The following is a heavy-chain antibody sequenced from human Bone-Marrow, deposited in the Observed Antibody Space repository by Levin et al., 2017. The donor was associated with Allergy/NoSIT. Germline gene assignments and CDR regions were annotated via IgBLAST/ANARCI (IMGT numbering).Heavy chain of an antibody. CDR1: GFAVNDNY. CDR3: ARDPILARTYYFDF. Sequence: GGSLRLSCAASGFAVNDNYLSWVRQAPGKGLEWVSVIYTGGLTYYADSVKGRFTISRATSKNTLFLQMNNLRGDDTAIYYCARDPILARTYYFDFWGRGTLVTVSS. J-gene: IGHJ4*02. D-gene: IGHD6-6*01. CDR2: IYTGGLT. V-gene: IGHV3-66*01.